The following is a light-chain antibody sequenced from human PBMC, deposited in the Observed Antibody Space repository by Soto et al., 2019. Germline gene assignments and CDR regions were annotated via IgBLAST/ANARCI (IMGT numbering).Light chain of an antibody. J-gene: IGLJ3*02. CDR3: QSYDATNQV. Sequence: NFMLTQPHSVSESPGKTVIISCTRSSGSIASNYVQWYQQRPGSSPTTVIYEDNQRPSGVPDRFSGSIDSSSNSASLTLSGLETEDEADYLCQSYDATNQVFGGGTKLTVL. CDR2: EDN. CDR1: SGSIASNY. V-gene: IGLV6-57*01.